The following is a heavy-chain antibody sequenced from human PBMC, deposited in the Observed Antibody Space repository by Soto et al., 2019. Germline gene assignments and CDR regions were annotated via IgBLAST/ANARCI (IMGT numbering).Heavy chain of an antibody. J-gene: IGHJ4*02. CDR2: IFYSGST. CDR3: ASSHDSGGSTKWGDY. CDR1: FGSISSGDSY. Sequence: QVQLQESGPGLVKPSQTLSLTCTVSFGSISSGDSYWSWIRQPPGKGLEWIGSIFYSGSTYYNPSQTRRVTIDTDAPENQFSRKLSSVPAADTAVYYCASSHDSGGSTKWGDYWGQGTLVNVSS. D-gene: IGHD4-17*01. V-gene: IGHV4-30-4*01.